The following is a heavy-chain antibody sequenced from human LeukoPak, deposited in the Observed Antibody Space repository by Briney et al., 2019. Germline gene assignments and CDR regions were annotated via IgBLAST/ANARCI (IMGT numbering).Heavy chain of an antibody. J-gene: IGHJ6*02. CDR1: GFIFSNYG. CDR2: IWYDGSHK. D-gene: IGHD3-10*01. Sequence: GGSLRLSCAASGFIFSNYGVHWVRQAPGKGLEWVAVIWYDGSHKYYADSVKGRFTISRDNSKNTLYLQMNSLRAEDTAVHYCAKVAVYGSGRGVRADYYYYYGMDVWGRGTTVTVSS. CDR3: AKVAVYGSGRGVRADYYYYYGMDV. V-gene: IGHV3-33*06.